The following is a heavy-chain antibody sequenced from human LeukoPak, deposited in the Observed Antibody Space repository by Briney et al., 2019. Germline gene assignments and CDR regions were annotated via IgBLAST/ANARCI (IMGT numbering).Heavy chain of an antibody. J-gene: IGHJ6*02. CDR3: VRAYYYHMDG. CDR1: GYTFTGNY. Sequence: EASVKVSCKASGYTFTGNYMHWVRQAAGQGLEWMGWVNPTSGGTKYEQNFLGRVTMTRDTSISTAYMELSRLRSDDTAVYYCVRAYYYHMDGWGQGTTVTVSS. V-gene: IGHV1-2*02. D-gene: IGHD3-22*01. CDR2: VNPTSGGT.